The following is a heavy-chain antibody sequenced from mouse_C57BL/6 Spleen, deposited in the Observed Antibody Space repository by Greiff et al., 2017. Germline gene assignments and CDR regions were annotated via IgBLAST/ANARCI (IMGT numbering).Heavy chain of an antibody. CDR3: ARCGPHYALDY. D-gene: IGHD1-1*01. J-gene: IGHJ4*01. Sequence: VQLQQPGAELVMPGASVKLSCKASGYTFTSYWMHWVKQRPGQGLEWIGEIDPSDSYTNYNQKFKGKSTLTVDKSSSTAYMQLNSLTCEDSAVYYCARCGPHYALDYWGQGTSVTVSS. V-gene: IGHV1-69*01. CDR2: IDPSDSYT. CDR1: GYTFTSYW.